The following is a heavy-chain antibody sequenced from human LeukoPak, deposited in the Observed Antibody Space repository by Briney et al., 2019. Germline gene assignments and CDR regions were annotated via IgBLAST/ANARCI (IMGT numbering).Heavy chain of an antibody. CDR2: IYYSGSI. CDR3: AGASLYYDSSGQRTFDI. J-gene: IGHJ3*02. D-gene: IGHD3-22*01. Sequence: SETLSLTCSVSGGSISSYYWSWIRQPPGKGLEWIGYIYYSGSINYNPSLKSRVTISVDTSKNQLSLKLSSVTAADTAVYYCAGASLYYDSSGQRTFDIWGQGTMVTVSS. CDR1: GGSISSYY. V-gene: IGHV4-59*01.